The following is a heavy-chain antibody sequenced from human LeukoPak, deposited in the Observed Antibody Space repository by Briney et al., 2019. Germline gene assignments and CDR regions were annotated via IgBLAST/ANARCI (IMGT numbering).Heavy chain of an antibody. Sequence: PSETLSLTCAVYGGSFSGYYWSWIRQPPGKGLEWIGEINHSGSTNYNPSLKSRVTISVDTSKNQFSLKLSSVTAADTAVYYCARGYYDSSGYFFFDYWGQGILVTVSS. CDR3: ARGYYDSSGYFFFDY. V-gene: IGHV4-34*01. CDR1: GGSFSGYY. J-gene: IGHJ4*02. CDR2: INHSGST. D-gene: IGHD3-22*01.